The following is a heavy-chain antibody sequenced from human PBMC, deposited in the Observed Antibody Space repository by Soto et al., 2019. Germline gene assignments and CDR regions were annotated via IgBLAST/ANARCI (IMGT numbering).Heavy chain of an antibody. J-gene: IGHJ4*02. D-gene: IGHD6-19*01. CDR2: ISDSGSST. CDR1: GFTFNNYA. Sequence: PGGSLRLSCVASGFTFNNYAMSWVRQAPGEGLEWVSRISDSGSSTYHADSVKGRFTISRDNSKNSLYLQMNSLRAEDTAVYYCARDRGAVTGQYFDYWGQGALVTVSS. V-gene: IGHV3-23*01. CDR3: ARDRGAVTGQYFDY.